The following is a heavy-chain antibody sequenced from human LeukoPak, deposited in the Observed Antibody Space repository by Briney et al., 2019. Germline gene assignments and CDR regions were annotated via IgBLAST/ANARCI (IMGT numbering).Heavy chain of an antibody. Sequence: SQTLSLTCTVSGGSISSGDYYWSWIRQPPGKGLEWIGYIYYSGSTYYNPSLKSRVTIDTSKNQFSLKLSSVTAADTAVYYCARAWLLWFGESPTFFDYWGQGTLVTVSS. CDR2: IYYSGST. CDR1: GGSISSGDYY. CDR3: ARAWLLWFGESPTFFDY. J-gene: IGHJ4*02. D-gene: IGHD3-10*01. V-gene: IGHV4-30-4*01.